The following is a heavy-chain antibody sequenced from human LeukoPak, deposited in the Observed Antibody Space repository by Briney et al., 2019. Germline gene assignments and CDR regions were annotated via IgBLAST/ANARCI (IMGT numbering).Heavy chain of an antibody. V-gene: IGHV1-2*02. CDR2: INPNSGGT. CDR1: GYTFSGSY. J-gene: IGHJ6*03. CDR3: ARAGSGAYYYYYMDV. Sequence: ASVKVSCKASGYTFSGSYIHWVRQAPGQGLEWMGWINPNSGGTNYAQKFQGRVTMTRDTSISTAYMELSRLRSDDTAVYYCARAGSGAYYYYYMDVWGKGTTVTISS.